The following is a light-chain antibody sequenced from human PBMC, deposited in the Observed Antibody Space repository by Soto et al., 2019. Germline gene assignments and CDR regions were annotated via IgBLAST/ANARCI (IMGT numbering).Light chain of an antibody. CDR2: EVI. CDR3: CSYAGSRIFV. V-gene: IGLV2-23*02. CDR1: NSDIGSYNL. J-gene: IGLJ2*01. Sequence: QSALTQPASVSGSPGQSITISCTGSNSDIGSYNLVSWYQHHPGKAPKLMISEVIKRPSGVSNRFSGSKSGNTASLTISGLQAEDEADYYCCSYAGSRIFVFGGGTKLTVL.